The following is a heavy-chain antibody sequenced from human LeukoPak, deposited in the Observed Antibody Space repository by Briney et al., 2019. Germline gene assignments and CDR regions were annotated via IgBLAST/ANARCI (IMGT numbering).Heavy chain of an antibody. Sequence: SSETLSLTCTVSGGSISSYYWTWIRQPPGKGLEWIGYIFYRGSTNYNPSLKSRVTISVDTSKNQFSLKLSSVTAADTAVYYCARAVIVVVPAAEQSFDIWGQGTMVTVSS. CDR2: IFYRGST. V-gene: IGHV4-59*12. CDR3: ARAVIVVVPAAEQSFDI. J-gene: IGHJ3*02. CDR1: GGSISSYY. D-gene: IGHD2-2*01.